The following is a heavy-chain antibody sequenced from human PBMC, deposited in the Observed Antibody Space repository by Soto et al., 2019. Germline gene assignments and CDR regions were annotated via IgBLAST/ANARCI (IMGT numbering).Heavy chain of an antibody. CDR2: IYYSGST. CDR3: ARDHVYNWFDP. CDR1: GGSISSGDYY. D-gene: IGHD3-16*01. J-gene: IGHJ5*02. Sequence: SETLSLTCTVSGGSISSGDYYWSWIRQPPGKGPEWIGYIYYSGSTYYNPSLKSQVTISVDTSKNQFSLKLSSVTAADTAVYYCARDHVYNWFDPWGQGTLVTVSS. V-gene: IGHV4-30-4*01.